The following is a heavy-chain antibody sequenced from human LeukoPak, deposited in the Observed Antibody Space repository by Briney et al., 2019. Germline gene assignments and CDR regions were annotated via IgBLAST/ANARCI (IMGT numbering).Heavy chain of an antibody. D-gene: IGHD3-3*01. CDR2: NSGDGGDT. V-gene: IGHV3-43*02. CDR3: AKDEWFIYRADFILDY. J-gene: IGHJ4*02. Sequence: GGSLRLSCAASGFPFGDHAMHWVRQAPGKGLEWVSLNSGDGGDTYYADSVKGRFTISRDNSKNSLYLQMNSLRAEDSALYYCAKDEWFIYRADFILDYWGQGTLVTVSS. CDR1: GFPFGDHA.